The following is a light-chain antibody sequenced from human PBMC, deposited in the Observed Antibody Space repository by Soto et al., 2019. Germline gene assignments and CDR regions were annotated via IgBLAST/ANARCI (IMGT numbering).Light chain of an antibody. J-gene: IGKJ2*01. CDR3: QQYNTLPYT. CDR2: DAS. Sequence: DIQMTQSPSSLSASVGDRVTITCQASQDISKFLNWYQQKPGKAPKLLIFDASNLQAGVPSRFSGTGSGTDFTFTISRLQAEDVATYFCQQYNTLPYTFGQGTKLEIK. V-gene: IGKV1-33*01. CDR1: QDISKF.